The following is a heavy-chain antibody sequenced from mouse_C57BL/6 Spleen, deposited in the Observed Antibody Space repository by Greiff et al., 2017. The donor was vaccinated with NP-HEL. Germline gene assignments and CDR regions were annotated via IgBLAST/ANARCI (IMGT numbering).Heavy chain of an antibody. CDR3: ARPPHYYGSSSWYFDV. D-gene: IGHD1-1*01. Sequence: QQPGAELVRPGSSVKLSCKASGYTFTSYWMDWVKQRPGQGLEWIGNIYPSDSETHYNQKFKDKATLTVDKSSSTAYMQLSSLTSEDSAVYYCARPPHYYGSSSWYFDVWGTGATVTVSS. CDR1: GYTFTSYW. J-gene: IGHJ1*03. V-gene: IGHV1-61*01. CDR2: IYPSDSET.